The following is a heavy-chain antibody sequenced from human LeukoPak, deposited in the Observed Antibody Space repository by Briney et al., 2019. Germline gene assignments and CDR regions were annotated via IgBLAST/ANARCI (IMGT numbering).Heavy chain of an antibody. D-gene: IGHD6-13*01. CDR3: ARDLARGAAAGTFAY. V-gene: IGHV4-59*01. Sequence: SETLSLTCTVSGGSISSYYWSWIRQPPGKGLEWIGYIYYSGSTNYNPSLKSRVTISVDTSKNQFSLKLSSVTAADTPVYYCARDLARGAAAGTFAYWGQGTLVTVSS. CDR2: IYYSGST. J-gene: IGHJ4*02. CDR1: GGSISSYY.